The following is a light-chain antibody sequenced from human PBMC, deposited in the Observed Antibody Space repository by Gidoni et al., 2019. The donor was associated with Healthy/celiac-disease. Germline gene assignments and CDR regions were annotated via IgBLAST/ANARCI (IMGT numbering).Light chain of an antibody. Sequence: AIRITHSPSSLSASTGDRVTITSRARQGISSYLAWYQQKPGKAPKLLIYAASTLQSGVPSRFSGSGSGTDFTLTISCLQSEDFATYYCQQYYSYPLTFGGGTKVEIK. V-gene: IGKV1-8*01. J-gene: IGKJ4*01. CDR2: AAS. CDR1: QGISSY. CDR3: QQYYSYPLT.